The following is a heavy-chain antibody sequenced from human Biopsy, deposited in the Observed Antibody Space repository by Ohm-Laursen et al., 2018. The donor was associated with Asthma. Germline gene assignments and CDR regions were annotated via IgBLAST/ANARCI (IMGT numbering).Heavy chain of an antibody. Sequence: SVKVSCKAPGGTFSNFAISWVRQAPGQGLEWLGGIMTVFGTTNYAQKFQGRVATTADESTSTAYMEVTSLRSEDTAIYYCARCQVGYSSGWSLLLKKIYYSGMDVWGQGTAVTVSS. CDR2: IMTVFGTT. CDR1: GGTFSNFA. CDR3: ARCQVGYSSGWSLLLKKIYYSGMDV. D-gene: IGHD6-19*01. J-gene: IGHJ6*02. V-gene: IGHV1-69*13.